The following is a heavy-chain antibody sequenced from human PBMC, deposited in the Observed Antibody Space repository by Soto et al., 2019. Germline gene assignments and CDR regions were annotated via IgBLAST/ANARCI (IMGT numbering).Heavy chain of an antibody. CDR2: IYHSGST. CDR3: ARLSAAWFDP. CDR1: GGSVSSGSYY. V-gene: IGHV4-61*01. Sequence: QVQLQESGPGLVKPSETLSLTCTVSGGSVSSGSYYWGWIRQPPGKGLEWIGYIYHSGSTNYNPSLKSRVTISVDTSKNRFSLSLNSVTAADTAVYYCARLSAAWFDPWGQGTLVTVAS. J-gene: IGHJ5*02. D-gene: IGHD6-19*01.